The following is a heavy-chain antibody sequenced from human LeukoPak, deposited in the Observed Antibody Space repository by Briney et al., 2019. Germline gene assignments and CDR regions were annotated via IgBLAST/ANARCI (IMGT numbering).Heavy chain of an antibody. CDR2: LGIAGGT. D-gene: IGHD1-26*01. CDR3: ARQKQSHGNFDY. J-gene: IGHJ4*02. V-gene: IGHV3-13*01. Sequence: GGPLRLSCPASGFTVSSCAMHWVRQPIGKGLEWVSALGIAGGTFYPGSVKGRFTISRENAKNSLYLQMNSLRAEDTAMYYCARQKQSHGNFDYWGQGTLVTVSS. CDR1: GFTVSSCA.